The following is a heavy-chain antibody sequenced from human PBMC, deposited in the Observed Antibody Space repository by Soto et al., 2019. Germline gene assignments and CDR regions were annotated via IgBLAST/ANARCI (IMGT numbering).Heavy chain of an antibody. J-gene: IGHJ5*02. CDR1: GYTFTSYG. CDR2: ISAYNGNT. D-gene: IGHD4-17*01. CDR3: ARGSWATVTPCCWFDP. Sequence: ASVKVSCKASGYTFTSYGISWVRQAPGQGLEWMGRISAYNGNTDYAQKLQGRVTMTTDTSTSTAYMELRSLRSDDTAVYYCARGSWATVTPCCWFDPWGQGTLVTVSS. V-gene: IGHV1-18*01.